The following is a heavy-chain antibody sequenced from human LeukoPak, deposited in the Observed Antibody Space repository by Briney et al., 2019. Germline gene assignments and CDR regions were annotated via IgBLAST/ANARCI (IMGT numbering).Heavy chain of an antibody. D-gene: IGHD5-18*01. CDR3: ARGRPTDTAMVHPKLYYYYYYMDV. J-gene: IGHJ6*03. CDR2: MNPNSGNT. CDR1: GYTFTSYD. Sequence: ASVTVSFTASGYTFTSYDINWVRQATGQGLEWMGWMNPNSGNTGYAQKFQGRVTMTRNTSISTAYMELSSLRSEDTAVYYCARGRPTDTAMVHPKLYYYYYYMDVWGKGTTVTVSS. V-gene: IGHV1-8*01.